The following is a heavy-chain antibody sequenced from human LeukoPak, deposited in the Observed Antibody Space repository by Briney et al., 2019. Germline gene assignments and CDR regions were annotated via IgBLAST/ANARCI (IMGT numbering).Heavy chain of an antibody. CDR1: GFIFSSYW. CDR3: ARSRTYGDYGRGLDY. CDR2: INKDGIST. J-gene: IGHJ4*02. V-gene: IGHV3-74*01. D-gene: IGHD4-17*01. Sequence: GGSLRLSCAVSGFIFSSYWMHWVRQPPGKGLVYIACINKDGISTSYADSVKGRFTISRDNAKNTLYLQMNSRRAEDTAVYYCARSRTYGDYGRGLDYWGQGTLVTVSS.